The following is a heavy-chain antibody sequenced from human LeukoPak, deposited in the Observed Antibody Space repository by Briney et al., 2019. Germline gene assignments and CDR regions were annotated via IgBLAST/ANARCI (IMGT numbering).Heavy chain of an antibody. J-gene: IGHJ6*02. Sequence: ASVKVSCKASGYTFTSYGISWVRQAPGQGLEWMGWISAYNGNTNYAQKLQGRVTMTTDTSTSTACMELRSLRSDDTAVYYCARSDYYGSSGYDYYYGMDVWGQGTTVTVSS. CDR3: ARSDYYGSSGYDYYYGMDV. CDR2: ISAYNGNT. D-gene: IGHD3-22*01. V-gene: IGHV1-18*01. CDR1: GYTFTSYG.